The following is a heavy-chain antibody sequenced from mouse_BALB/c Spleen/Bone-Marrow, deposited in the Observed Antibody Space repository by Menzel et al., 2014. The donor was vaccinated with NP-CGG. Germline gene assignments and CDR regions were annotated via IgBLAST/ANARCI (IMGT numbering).Heavy chain of an antibody. V-gene: IGHV5-6-5*01. CDR1: GFTFSSYA. J-gene: IGHJ4*01. D-gene: IGHD1-1*01. CDR3: ARDGSSYYAMDY. CDR2: ISSGGST. Sequence: EVMLVESGGGLVKPGGSLKLSCAASGFTFSSYAMSWVRQTPEKRLEWVASISSGGSTYYSDSVKGRFTISRDNARNILYLQMSSLRSEDTAMYYCARDGSSYYAMDYWGQGTSVTVSS.